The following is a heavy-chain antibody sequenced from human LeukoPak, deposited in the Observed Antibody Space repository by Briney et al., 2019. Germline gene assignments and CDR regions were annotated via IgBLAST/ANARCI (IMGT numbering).Heavy chain of an antibody. CDR2: INPNSGGT. V-gene: IGHV1-2*02. CDR3: ATLDIAVAGSGRAEGPDY. D-gene: IGHD6-19*01. J-gene: IGHJ4*02. Sequence: ASVKVSCKASGYTFTGYYMYWVRQAPGQGLEWMGWINPNSGGTNYAQKFQGRVTMTRDTSISTAYMELSRLRSDDTAVYYCATLDIAVAGSGRAEGPDYWGQGTLVTVSS. CDR1: GYTFTGYY.